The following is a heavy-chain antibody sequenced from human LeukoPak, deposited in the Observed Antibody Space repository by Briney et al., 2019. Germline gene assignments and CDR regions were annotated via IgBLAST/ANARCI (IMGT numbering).Heavy chain of an antibody. J-gene: IGHJ4*02. CDR3: AKSSHYDYVWGSYRYTHFDY. CDR1: GFTFSSYG. CDR2: IRYDGSNK. D-gene: IGHD3-16*02. V-gene: IGHV3-30*02. Sequence: GGSLRLSCAASGFTFSSYGMHWVRQAPGKGLEWVAFIRYDGSNKYYADSVKGRFTISRDNSKNTLYLQMNSLRAEDTAVYYCAKSSHYDYVWGSYRYTHFDYWGQGTLVTVSS.